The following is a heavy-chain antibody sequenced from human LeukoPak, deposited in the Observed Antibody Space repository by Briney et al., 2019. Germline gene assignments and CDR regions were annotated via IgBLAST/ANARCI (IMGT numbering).Heavy chain of an antibody. CDR3: ATAMVRGVITEFDY. CDR2: IIPIFGAA. J-gene: IGHJ4*02. V-gene: IGHV1-69*05. CDR1: GGTFSSYA. Sequence: SVKVSCKAPGGTFSSYAISWVRQAPGQGLEWMGGIIPIFGAANYAQKFQGRVTINTDESTSTAYMELSSLRSEDTAVYYCATAMVRGVITEFDYWGQGTLVTVSS. D-gene: IGHD3-10*01.